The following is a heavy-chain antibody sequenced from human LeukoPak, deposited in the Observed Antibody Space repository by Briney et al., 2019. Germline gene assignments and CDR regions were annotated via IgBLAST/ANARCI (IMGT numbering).Heavy chain of an antibody. D-gene: IGHD1-26*01. V-gene: IGHV3-74*01. CDR3: ARDLKVVGATYAFGY. CDR1: GFTFSSYW. Sequence: GGSLRLSCAASGFTFSSYWMHWVRQAPGKGLVWVSRINTDGSSTSYADSVKGRFTISRDNAKNTLYLQMNSLRAEDTAVYYCARDLKVVGATYAFGYWGQGTLVTVSS. J-gene: IGHJ4*02. CDR2: INTDGSST.